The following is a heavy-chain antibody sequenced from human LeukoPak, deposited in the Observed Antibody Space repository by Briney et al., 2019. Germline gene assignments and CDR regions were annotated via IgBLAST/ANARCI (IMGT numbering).Heavy chain of an antibody. V-gene: IGHV3-23*01. CDR3: AKGEDGFEYYYYMDA. CDR2: IIPSGSRA. D-gene: IGHD6-6*01. J-gene: IGHJ6*03. Sequence: GGSLRVSCAASGFNFTVYVMSWVRQALGRGLEWVSSIIPSGSRAHYADSVEGRFTISRDNSKNTVYLQMNTLGAEDTAVYYCAKGEDGFEYYYYMDAWGEGTTVTVSS. CDR1: GFNFTVYV.